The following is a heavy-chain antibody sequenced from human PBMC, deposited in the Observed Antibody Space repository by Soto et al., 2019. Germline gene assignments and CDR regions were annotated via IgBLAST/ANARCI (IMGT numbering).Heavy chain of an antibody. Sequence: ASVKVSCKASGYTLITYYMHSVRQAPGQGLEWMGIINPSGGTTSYAQKFQGRVTMTRDTSTSTVYMELSSLRCEDTAVYYCARVASPAAAGTLSWLDPWGQGTLVTVSS. CDR3: ARVASPAAAGTLSWLDP. D-gene: IGHD6-13*01. J-gene: IGHJ5*02. CDR2: INPSGGTT. CDR1: GYTLITYY. V-gene: IGHV1-46*03.